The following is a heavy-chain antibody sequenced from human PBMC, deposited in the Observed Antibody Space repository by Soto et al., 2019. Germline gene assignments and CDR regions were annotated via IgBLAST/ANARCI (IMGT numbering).Heavy chain of an antibody. D-gene: IGHD3-3*01. V-gene: IGHV1-3*05. CDR2: INAGNGNT. CDR1: GYTFTSYA. J-gene: IGHJ6*02. Sequence: QVQLVQSGAEEKKPGASVKVSCKASGYTFTSYAMHWVRQAPGQRLEWMGWINAGNGNTKYSQKFQGRVTITRDTSASTAYMELSSLRSEDTAVYYCARISRPLYYDFWSGYYYHYYYGMDVWGQGTTVTVSS. CDR3: ARISRPLYYDFWSGYYYHYYYGMDV.